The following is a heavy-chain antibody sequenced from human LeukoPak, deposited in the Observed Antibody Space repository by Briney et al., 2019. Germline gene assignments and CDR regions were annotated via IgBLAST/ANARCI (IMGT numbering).Heavy chain of an antibody. CDR2: ISYDGSNR. CDR1: GFTFSSYS. D-gene: IGHD2-2*01. CDR3: ARDPENTIVPAARRLYGLDV. J-gene: IGHJ6*02. Sequence: PGGSLRLSCAASGFTFSSYSMHWVRQAPGKGLEWVAVISYDGSNRYFADSVKGRFTISRDDSKNTLYLQMNSLRSGDTAVYYCARDPENTIVPAARRLYGLDVWGQGTTVTVSS. V-gene: IGHV3-30*04.